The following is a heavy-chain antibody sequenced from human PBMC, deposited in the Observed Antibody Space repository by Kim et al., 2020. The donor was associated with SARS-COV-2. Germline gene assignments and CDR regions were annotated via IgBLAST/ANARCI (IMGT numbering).Heavy chain of an antibody. CDR1: RFTFSNYA. V-gene: IGHV3-23*01. J-gene: IGHJ4*02. CDR3: AKSRVVVATTGYYFDY. D-gene: IGHD2-15*01. CDR2: ISASGGST. Sequence: GGSLRLSCAASRFTFSNYAMSWVRQAPGKGLEWVSTISASGGSTYYADSVKGRFTISRDNSKNTLYLQMSSLRAEDTALYYCAKSRVVVATTGYYFDYWGQGTLVTVSS.